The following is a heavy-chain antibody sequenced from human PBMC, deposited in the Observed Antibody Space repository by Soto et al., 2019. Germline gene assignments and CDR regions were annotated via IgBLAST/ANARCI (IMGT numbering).Heavy chain of an antibody. CDR2: ISSSSNTI. CDR3: ASTPATYYYFEY. CDR1: GFTFSSYS. Sequence: PGGSLRLSCAASGFTFSSYSMNWVRQAPGKGLEWVSFISSSSNTIYYADSVKGRFTISRDNAKNSLYLQMNSLRAEDTAVYYCASTPATYYYFEYWGQGTLVTVSS. V-gene: IGHV3-48*01. J-gene: IGHJ4*02. D-gene: IGHD2-21*01.